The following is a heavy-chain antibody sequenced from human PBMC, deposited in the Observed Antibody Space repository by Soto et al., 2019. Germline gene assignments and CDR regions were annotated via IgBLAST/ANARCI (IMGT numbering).Heavy chain of an antibody. CDR3: AREITIFGVANGEFEY. CDR1: GGTFSSYA. Sequence: SVKVSFKASGGTFSSYAISWVRQAPGQGLEWMGGIIPIFGTANYAQKFQGRVTITADESTSTAYMELSSLRSEDTAVYYCAREITIFGVANGEFEYWGQGTLVTVSS. CDR2: IIPIFGTA. J-gene: IGHJ4*02. V-gene: IGHV1-69*13. D-gene: IGHD3-3*01.